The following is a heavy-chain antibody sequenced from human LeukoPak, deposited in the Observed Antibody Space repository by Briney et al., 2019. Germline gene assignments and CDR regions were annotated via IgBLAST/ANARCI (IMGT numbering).Heavy chain of an antibody. CDR1: GGSISSGGYY. V-gene: IGHV4-39*01. J-gene: IGHJ4*02. CDR3: ARRRVVARGYFDY. Sequence: SETLSLTCTVSGGSISSGGYYWDWIRQPPGKGLEWIGSISQRGTTYYNPPLKRRVTIFVDTSKSQFSLKLNSVTAADTAVYYCARRRVVARGYFDYWGQGVLVTVSS. D-gene: IGHD2-15*01. CDR2: ISQRGTT.